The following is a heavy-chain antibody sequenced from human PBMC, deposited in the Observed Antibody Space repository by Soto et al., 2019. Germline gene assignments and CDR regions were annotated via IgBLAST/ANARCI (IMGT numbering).Heavy chain of an antibody. J-gene: IGHJ4*02. CDR1: GFTFSSYW. CDR2: INSDGSIT. Sequence: EVQLVESGGGLVQPGGSLRLSCAASGFTFSSYWMHWVRQAPGKGLVWVSRINSDGSITNYGESVKGRLTISRDNAKNTLYLQMNSLTDEDTAVYYCARDLTTTPYWDQTTLVTVSS. CDR3: ARDLTTTPY. D-gene: IGHD1-1*01. V-gene: IGHV3-74*01.